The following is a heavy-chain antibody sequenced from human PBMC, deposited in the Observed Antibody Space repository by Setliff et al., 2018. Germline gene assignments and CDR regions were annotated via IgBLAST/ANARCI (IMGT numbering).Heavy chain of an antibody. Sequence: ASVKVSCKASGYTFTTYGVAWVRQAPGQGLEWLGWISGYNDDTYYPRKFQGRVTMTTDTSTSTAYMELRSLTSDDTAVYYCARHGSSGKFDASDIWGQGTMVTVSS. CDR1: GYTFTTYG. CDR3: ARHGSSGKFDASDI. CDR2: ISGYNDDT. V-gene: IGHV1-18*01. J-gene: IGHJ3*02. D-gene: IGHD3-10*01.